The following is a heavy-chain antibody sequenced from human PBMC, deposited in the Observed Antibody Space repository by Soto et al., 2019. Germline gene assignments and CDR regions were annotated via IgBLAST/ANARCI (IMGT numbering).Heavy chain of an antibody. J-gene: IGHJ4*02. V-gene: IGHV3-23*01. CDR2: VTYSGSNT. CDR3: AKSVVSTVSEGY. D-gene: IGHD5-12*01. Sequence: GGSLRLSCSTSGFTFTTYAINWVRQAPGRGLEWVSTVTYSGSNTYYADSVKGRFTISRDNSRDTLFLLMNSLRAEDTAIYYCAKSVVSTVSEGYWGQGTLVTVSS. CDR1: GFTFTTYA.